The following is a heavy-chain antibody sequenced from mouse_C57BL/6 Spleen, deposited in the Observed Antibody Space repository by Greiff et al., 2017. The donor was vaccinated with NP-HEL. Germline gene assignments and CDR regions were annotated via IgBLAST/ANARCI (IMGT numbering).Heavy chain of an antibody. CDR1: GFSLTSYA. D-gene: IGHD2-1*01. Sequence: QVQLKESGPGLVAPSQSLSITCTVSGFSLTSYAISWVRQPPGKGLEWLGVIWTGGGTNYNSALKSRLSISKDNSKSQVFLKMNSLQTDDTARYYCASYYGNYHYYAMDYWGQGTSVTVSS. V-gene: IGHV2-9-1*01. CDR2: IWTGGGT. CDR3: ASYYGNYHYYAMDY. J-gene: IGHJ4*01.